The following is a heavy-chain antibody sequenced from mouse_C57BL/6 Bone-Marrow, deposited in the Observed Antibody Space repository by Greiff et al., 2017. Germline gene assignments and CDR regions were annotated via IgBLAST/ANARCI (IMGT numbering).Heavy chain of an antibody. J-gene: IGHJ4*01. Sequence: VQLQQPGAELVMPGASVKLSCKASGYTFTSYWMHWVKQRPGQGLEWIGEIDPSDSYTNYNQKFKGKSTLTVDKSSSTAYMQRSSLTSEDSAVYYCARRWLLNAMDYWGQGTSVTVSS. V-gene: IGHV1-69*01. CDR1: GYTFTSYW. CDR2: IDPSDSYT. CDR3: ARRWLLNAMDY. D-gene: IGHD2-3*01.